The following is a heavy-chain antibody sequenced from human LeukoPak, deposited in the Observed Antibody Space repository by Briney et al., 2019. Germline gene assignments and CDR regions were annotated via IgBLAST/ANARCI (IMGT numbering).Heavy chain of an antibody. CDR1: GFTFTTYA. CDR2: ISYDASNK. J-gene: IGHJ6*03. Sequence: GGSLRPSCAASGFTFTTYAMHWVRQAPGKGLEWVAFISYDASNKYYADSVKGRFTISRDNSKNTLYLQMNSLRAEDTAMYYCATGDSHYYYSYMDVWGKGTTVTVSS. V-gene: IGHV3-30*04. D-gene: IGHD7-27*01. CDR3: ATGDSHYYYSYMDV.